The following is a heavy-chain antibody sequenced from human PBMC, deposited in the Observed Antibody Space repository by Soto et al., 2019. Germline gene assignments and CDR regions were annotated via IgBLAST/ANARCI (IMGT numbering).Heavy chain of an antibody. D-gene: IGHD2-21*01. CDR3: ARDRVMRGNSYYYGMDV. CDR1: GGAFNSFA. CDR2: IIPFFSTP. J-gene: IGHJ6*02. Sequence: QVQLVQSGAEVKKPGSSVKVSCKASGGAFNSFAITWVRQAPGQGLEWMGAIIPFFSTPNYAQRLQGRITIPADESTSTAYMELSSLRSEDTAIYFCARDRVMRGNSYYYGMDVWGQGTTVTVSS. V-gene: IGHV1-69*12.